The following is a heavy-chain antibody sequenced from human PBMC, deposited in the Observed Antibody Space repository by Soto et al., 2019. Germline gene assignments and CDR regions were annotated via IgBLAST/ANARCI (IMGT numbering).Heavy chain of an antibody. D-gene: IGHD1-26*01. CDR2: IHHTGST. J-gene: IGHJ4*02. V-gene: IGHV4-39*07. CDR3: AKSWELRRFFAS. CDR1: GDSISSRSYY. Sequence: SETLSLTCTVTGDSISSRSYYWGWVRQSPGKGLEWIGEIHHTGSTTYNPSLDSRVTMSVDKSKNHFSLILSSVTAADTALYYCAKSWELRRFFASWGQGTLVTVSS.